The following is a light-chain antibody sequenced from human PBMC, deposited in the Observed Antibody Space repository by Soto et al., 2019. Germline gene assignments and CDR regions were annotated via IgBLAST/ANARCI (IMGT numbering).Light chain of an antibody. CDR1: SSNIGAGYE. V-gene: IGLV1-40*01. CDR3: QSYDSSLSGYV. CDR2: ENN. J-gene: IGLJ1*01. Sequence: QSVLTQPPSVSEAPGQRVTISCTGSSSNIGAGYEAHWYQQVPGTAPKLLIYENNDRPSGVPDRFSGSKSGTSASLAITGLQAEDEAEYYCQSYDSSLSGYVFGTGTKANVL.